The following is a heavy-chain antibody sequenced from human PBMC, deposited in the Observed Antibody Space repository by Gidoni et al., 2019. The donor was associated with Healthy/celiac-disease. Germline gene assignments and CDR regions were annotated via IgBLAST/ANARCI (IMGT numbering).Heavy chain of an antibody. Sequence: HVQLQESAPGLAKPSETLSLTCAVSGYSISSGYYWDCIRQPPGKGLEWIGGIYHSGSTYYNPSLKSRGTISVDTSKNQVSLKLSAVTAADTAVYYCAREWRLLGGNWFDPWGQGTLVTVSS. V-gene: IGHV4-38-2*02. D-gene: IGHD2-21*02. CDR3: AREWRLLGGNWFDP. CDR1: GYSISSGYY. CDR2: IYHSGST. J-gene: IGHJ5*02.